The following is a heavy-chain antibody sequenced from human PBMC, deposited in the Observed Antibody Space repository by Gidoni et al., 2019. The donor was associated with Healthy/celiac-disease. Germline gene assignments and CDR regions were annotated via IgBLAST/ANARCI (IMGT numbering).Heavy chain of an antibody. CDR2: IIPIFGTA. D-gene: IGHD2-2*01. CDR3: ARSQGIVVVPAAIPYYYYGMDV. J-gene: IGHJ6*02. Sequence: QVQLVQSGAAVKKPGSSVKVSCKASGGTFSSYALSWVRQAPGQGLEWMGGIIPIFGTANYAQKFQGRVTITADESTSTAYMELSSLRSEDTAVYYCARSQGIVVVPAAIPYYYYGMDVWGQGTTVTVSS. V-gene: IGHV1-69*01. CDR1: GGTFSSYA.